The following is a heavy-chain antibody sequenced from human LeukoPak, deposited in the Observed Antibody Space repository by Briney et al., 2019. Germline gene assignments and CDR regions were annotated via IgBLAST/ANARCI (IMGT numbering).Heavy chain of an antibody. CDR3: YKETGRRVFYDSSGYLHF. J-gene: IGHJ4*02. V-gene: IGHV1-2*07. CDR2: INPNSGGT. CDR1: GYTFTCHF. Sequence: GASVKVSCKASGYTFTCHFMHWVRQAPGQGQEWMGWINPNSGGTDYAHEVQGRGSMTMDTSISTDYLYMNRLRSNDPAVSYCYKETGRRVFYDSSGYLHFWGQGTLVAVSS. D-gene: IGHD3-22*01.